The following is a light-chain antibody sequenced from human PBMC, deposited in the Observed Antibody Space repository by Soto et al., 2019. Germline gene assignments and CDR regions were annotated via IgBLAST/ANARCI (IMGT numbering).Light chain of an antibody. CDR1: QSVSEY. CDR2: DAS. CDR3: QQRRSRPLT. Sequence: EIVLTQSPDTLSLSPGERATLSCRASQSVSEYLAWYQQKPGQAPRLLISDASNRATGIPARFSGSGSGKDFTLTISSLEPEDFAIYYCQQRRSRPLTFGGGTKVEIK. J-gene: IGKJ4*01. V-gene: IGKV3-11*01.